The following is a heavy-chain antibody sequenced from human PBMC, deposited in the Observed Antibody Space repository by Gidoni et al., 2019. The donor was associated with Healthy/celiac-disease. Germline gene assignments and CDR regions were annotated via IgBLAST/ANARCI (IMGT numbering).Heavy chain of an antibody. CDR3: AKATEIDIVATPPFDY. V-gene: IGHV3-9*01. CDR1: GFTFVYYA. Sequence: EVPLVESGGRLVQPGRSLRLSFAASGFTFVYYAMHWVRQAPGKGLEWVSGISWNSGSIGYADSVKGRFTISRDNAKNSLYLQMNSLRAEDTALYYCAKATEIDIVATPPFDYWGQGTLVTVAS. J-gene: IGHJ4*02. D-gene: IGHD5-12*01. CDR2: ISWNSGSI.